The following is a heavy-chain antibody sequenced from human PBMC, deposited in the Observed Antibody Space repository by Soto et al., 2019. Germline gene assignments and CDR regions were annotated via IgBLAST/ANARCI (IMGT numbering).Heavy chain of an antibody. CDR1: GGTFSTYA. J-gene: IGHJ4*02. CDR2: IIPMFGTA. CDR3: ASGIQLWLRRINNGYSG. D-gene: IGHD5-18*01. V-gene: IGHV1-69*12. Sequence: QVQLVQSGAAVKKPASSVKVSCKAPGGTFSTYAISWVRQAPGQGLEWMGGIIPMFGTANYAQRFQDRVTITADESTNTVYMELSSLTSEDTAVYFCASGIQLWLRRINNGYSGWGQGTLVTVSS.